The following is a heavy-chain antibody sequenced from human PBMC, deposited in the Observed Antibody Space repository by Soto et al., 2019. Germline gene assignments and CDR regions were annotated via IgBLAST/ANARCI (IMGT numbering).Heavy chain of an antibody. Sequence: PGESLKISFEGSGYTFATYLICWVRQMPVKGLEWMGIIYPGDSDTKYSPSFQGQVTISDHKSINTAYLQWSSLRASDTAMYYCARLTGLTLYQSMDVWGQGTTVPVSS. CDR3: ARLTGLTLYQSMDV. J-gene: IGHJ6*02. CDR1: GYTFATYL. V-gene: IGHV5-51*01. CDR2: IYPGDSDT. D-gene: IGHD3-9*01.